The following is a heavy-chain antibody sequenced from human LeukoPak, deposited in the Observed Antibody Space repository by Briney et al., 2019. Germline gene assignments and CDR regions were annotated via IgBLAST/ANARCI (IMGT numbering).Heavy chain of an antibody. Sequence: GGSLRLSCAASGFTFSSSAMSWVRQAPGKGLEWVSAISGSGGSSYYADPVKGRFTISRDNFKNTLYLQMNSLRAEDTAVYYCAKYGFFPYYFDYWGQGTLVTVSS. CDR3: AKYGFFPYYFDY. V-gene: IGHV3-23*01. CDR1: GFTFSSSA. CDR2: ISGSGGSS. J-gene: IGHJ4*02. D-gene: IGHD5-24*01.